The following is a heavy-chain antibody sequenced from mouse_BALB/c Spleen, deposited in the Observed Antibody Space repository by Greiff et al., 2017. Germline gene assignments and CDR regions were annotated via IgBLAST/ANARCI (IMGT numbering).Heavy chain of an antibody. J-gene: IGHJ4*01. CDR2: IDPYYGGT. CDR3: EKGVGGGMDY. Sequence: VQLQQSGPELVKPGASVKLSCKASGFSFTGYYMNWVKQSNGKSLEWIGNIDPYYGGTSYNQKFKGKATLTVDKSSSTAYMQLKSLTSEDSAVCDCEKGVGGGMDYWGQGTSVTVSA. CDR1: GFSFTGYY. V-gene: IGHV1S135*01. D-gene: IGHD1-1*01.